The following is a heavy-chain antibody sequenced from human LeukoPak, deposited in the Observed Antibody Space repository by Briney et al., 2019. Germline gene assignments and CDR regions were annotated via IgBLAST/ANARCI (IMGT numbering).Heavy chain of an antibody. Sequence: KTGGSLRLSCAASGFTLSDSYMSWIRQAPGKGLEWISYISGSGSTIYYADSVKGRFTISRDNAKNSLYLQMNSLRAEDTAVYYCARYGSSTRNTFDIWGQGTMVTVSS. J-gene: IGHJ3*02. CDR1: GFTLSDSY. CDR2: ISGSGSTI. D-gene: IGHD2-2*01. CDR3: ARYGSSTRNTFDI. V-gene: IGHV3-11*01.